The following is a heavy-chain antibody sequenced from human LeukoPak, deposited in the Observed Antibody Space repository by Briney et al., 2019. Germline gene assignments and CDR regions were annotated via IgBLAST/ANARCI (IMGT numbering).Heavy chain of an antibody. CDR1: GGSISSYY. J-gene: IGHJ6*03. V-gene: IGHV4-59*01. D-gene: IGHD6-13*01. Sequence: SETLSLTCTVSGGSISSYYWSWIRQPPGKGLEWIGYVYYSGSTNYSPSLKSRVTMSASTSKNKFSLKLSSVTAADKAVYYCARASGYPYYYMDVWGKGATVTVSS. CDR3: ARASGYPYYYMDV. CDR2: VYYSGST.